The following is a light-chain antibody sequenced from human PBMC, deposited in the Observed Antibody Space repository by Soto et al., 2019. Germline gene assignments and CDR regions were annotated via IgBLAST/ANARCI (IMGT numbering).Light chain of an antibody. CDR3: QSYDSSLSAYVV. V-gene: IGLV1-40*01. J-gene: IGLJ2*01. Sequence: QSVLTQPPSVSGAPGQRVTISCTGSSSNIGAGYDVHWYQQLPGTAPKLLIYGNSNRPSGVPDRFSGSKSVTSASLAITGLQAEDEADYYCQSYDSSLSAYVVFGGGTKLTVL. CDR2: GNS. CDR1: SSNIGAGYD.